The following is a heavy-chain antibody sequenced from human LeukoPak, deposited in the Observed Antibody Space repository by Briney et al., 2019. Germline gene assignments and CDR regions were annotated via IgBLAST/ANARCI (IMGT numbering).Heavy chain of an antibody. J-gene: IGHJ4*02. Sequence: SETLSLTCTVSGGSISSGSYYWSWIRQPAGTGLEWIGRIYTSGSTNYNPSLKSRVTISVDTSKNQFSLKLSSVTAADTAVYYCARGSGYSYGNPFDYWGQGTLVTVSS. CDR1: GGSISSGSYY. D-gene: IGHD5-18*01. V-gene: IGHV4-61*02. CDR2: IYTSGST. CDR3: ARGSGYSYGNPFDY.